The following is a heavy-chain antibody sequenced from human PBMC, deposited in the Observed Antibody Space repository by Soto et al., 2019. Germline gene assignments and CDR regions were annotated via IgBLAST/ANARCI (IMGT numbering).Heavy chain of an antibody. CDR1: GGSVSSGSYY. V-gene: IGHV4-30-4*08. J-gene: IGHJ5*02. Sequence: SETLSLTCTVSGGSVSSGSYYWSWIRQPPGKGLEWIGYIYYNEDTYYNPSLKSRVTISRDTSKNQFSLKLRSVTAADTAVYYCARDRLLLPAAMSPWGQGTLVTVSS. CDR3: ARDRLLLPAAMSP. D-gene: IGHD2-2*01. CDR2: IYYNEDT.